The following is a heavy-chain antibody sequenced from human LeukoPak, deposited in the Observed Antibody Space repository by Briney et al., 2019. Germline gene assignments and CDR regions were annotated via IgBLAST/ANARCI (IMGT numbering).Heavy chain of an antibody. CDR2: ISSSSSYI. Sequence: GGSLRLSCAASGFTFSSYSMNWVRQAPGKGLEWVSSISSSSSYIYYADSVKGRFTISRDNAKNSLYLQMNSLRAEDTAVYYCARDSGGNYLEYSFGPWGQGTLVTVSS. CDR1: GFTFSSYS. CDR3: ARDSGGNYLEYSFGP. J-gene: IGHJ5*02. V-gene: IGHV3-21*01. D-gene: IGHD4-11*01.